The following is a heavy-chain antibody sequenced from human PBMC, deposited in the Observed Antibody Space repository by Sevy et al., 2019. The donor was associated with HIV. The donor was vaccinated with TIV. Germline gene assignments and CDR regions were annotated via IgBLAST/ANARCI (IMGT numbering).Heavy chain of an antibody. J-gene: IGHJ4*02. CDR3: ARGDCSGGSCYIYFDY. CDR2: MNPNSGNT. Sequence: ASVKVSCKASGYTFTSYDINWVRQATGQGLEWMGWMNPNSGNTGYAQKFQGRVTMTRNTSISTAYMELISLRSEDTAVYYCARGDCSGGSCYIYFDYWGQGTLVTVSS. D-gene: IGHD2-15*01. CDR1: GYTFTSYD. V-gene: IGHV1-8*01.